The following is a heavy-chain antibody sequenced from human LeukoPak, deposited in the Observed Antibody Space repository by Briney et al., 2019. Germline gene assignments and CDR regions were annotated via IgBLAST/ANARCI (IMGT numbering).Heavy chain of an antibody. D-gene: IGHD1-26*01. J-gene: IGHJ4*02. CDR3: ARGERDLLFDY. Sequence: SETLSLTCTVSGGSISGYYWSWIRQPPGKGLEWIGYIFYSGSTNYNPSLKSRVTISVDTSKNQFSLKLSSVTAADTAVYYCARGERDLLFDYWGQGTLVTVSS. CDR2: IFYSGST. V-gene: IGHV4-59*01. CDR1: GGSISGYY.